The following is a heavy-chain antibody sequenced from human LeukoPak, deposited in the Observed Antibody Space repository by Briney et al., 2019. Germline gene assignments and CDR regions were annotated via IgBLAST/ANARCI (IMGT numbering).Heavy chain of an antibody. J-gene: IGHJ4*02. D-gene: IGHD2/OR15-2a*01. V-gene: IGHV3-33*01. CDR1: GLTFSSYG. CDR3: ARDLSSNGFDY. CDR2: IWYDGSNA. Sequence: GGSLRLSCAASGLTFSSYGMHWVRQAPGKGLEWVAFIWYDGSNAYYADSVRGRFIISRDNSKNILSLQMNSLRAEDTAMYYCARDLSSNGFDYWGQGTLVTVSS.